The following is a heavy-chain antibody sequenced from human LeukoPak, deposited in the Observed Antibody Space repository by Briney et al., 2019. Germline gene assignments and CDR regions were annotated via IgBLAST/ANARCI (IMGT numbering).Heavy chain of an antibody. D-gene: IGHD2-8*01. J-gene: IGHJ6*03. CDR3: ARDTKRYYYMDV. CDR2: ISSSSTYI. Sequence: GGSLRLSCAASGFTFITYTMNWVRQAPGKGLEWVSSISSSSTYIYYADSVKGRFTISRDNDKNSLYLQMNSLRAEDTAVYYCARDTKRYYYMDVWGKGTTVTVSS. V-gene: IGHV3-21*01. CDR1: GFTFITYT.